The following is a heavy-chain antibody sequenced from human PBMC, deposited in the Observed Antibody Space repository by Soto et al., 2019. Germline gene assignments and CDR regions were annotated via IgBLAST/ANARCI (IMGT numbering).Heavy chain of an antibody. CDR2: INVGNGNT. J-gene: IGHJ4*02. CDR3: AREYSSGWVN. D-gene: IGHD6-19*01. V-gene: IGHV1-3*01. CDR1: GYTFTSFP. Sequence: QVQLVQSGAEVKKPGASVKVSCKTSGYTFTSFPIHWLRQAPGHWLEWMGWINVGNGNTKYSQKFQGRVSMTRDTSASTANMEPSSLRTEDTAVNFCAREYSSGWVNWGQGTQVSVSS.